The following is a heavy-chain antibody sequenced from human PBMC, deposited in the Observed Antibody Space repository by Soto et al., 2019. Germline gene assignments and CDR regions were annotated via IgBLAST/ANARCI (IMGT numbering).Heavy chain of an antibody. Sequence: GGSLRLSCAASGFTFSSYWMHWVRQAPGKGLVWVSRINSDGSSTSYADSVKGRFTISRDNAKNTLYLQMNSLRAEDTAVYYCARGYLYYDFWSGYSSNWFDPWGQGTLVTVSS. V-gene: IGHV3-74*01. D-gene: IGHD3-3*01. CDR1: GFTFSSYW. CDR3: ARGYLYYDFWSGYSSNWFDP. J-gene: IGHJ5*02. CDR2: INSDGSST.